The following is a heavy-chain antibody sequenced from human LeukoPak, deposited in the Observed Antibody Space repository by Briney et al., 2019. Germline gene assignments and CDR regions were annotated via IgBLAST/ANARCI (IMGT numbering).Heavy chain of an antibody. CDR2: ISGSADTA. D-gene: IGHD2-8*01. Sequence: GGSLRLSCAASGFTFSSYEINWVRQAPGKGLEWISYISGSADTAYYADSAKGRFTMSRDNARNSLYLQMNSLGAEDTAVYYCTRVGQSYSTSGQALDHWGQGTLVTVSS. J-gene: IGHJ4*02. CDR3: TRVGQSYSTSGQALDH. V-gene: IGHV3-48*03. CDR1: GFTFSSYE.